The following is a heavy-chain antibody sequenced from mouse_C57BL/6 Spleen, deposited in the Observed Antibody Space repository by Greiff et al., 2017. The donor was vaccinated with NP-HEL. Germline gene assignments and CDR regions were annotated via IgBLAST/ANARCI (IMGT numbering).Heavy chain of an antibody. V-gene: IGHV3-6*01. CDR1: GYSITSGYY. CDR3: AREGAMDY. Sequence: EVKVEESGPGLVKPSQSLSLTCSVTGYSITSGYYWNWIRQFPGNKLEWMGYISYDGSNNYNPSLKNRSSITRDTSKNQFFLKLNSVTTEDTATWYCAREGAMDYWGQGTSVTVSS. J-gene: IGHJ4*01. CDR2: ISYDGSN.